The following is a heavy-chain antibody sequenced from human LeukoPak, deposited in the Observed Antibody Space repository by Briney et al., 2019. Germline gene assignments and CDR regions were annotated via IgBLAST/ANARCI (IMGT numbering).Heavy chain of an antibody. Sequence: ASVKVSCKASGGTFSSYAISWVRQAPGQGLEWMGGIIPIFGTANYAQKFQGRVTITADESTSTAYMELSSLRSEDTAVYYCARDPLRYFDWLFQGGYYYGMDVWGQGTTVTVSS. CDR1: GGTFSSYA. CDR3: ARDPLRYFDWLFQGGYYYGMDV. CDR2: IIPIFGTA. J-gene: IGHJ6*02. V-gene: IGHV1-69*13. D-gene: IGHD3-9*01.